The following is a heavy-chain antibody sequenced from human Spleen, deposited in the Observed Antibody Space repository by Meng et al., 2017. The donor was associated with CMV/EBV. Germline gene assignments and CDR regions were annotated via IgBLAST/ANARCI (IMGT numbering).Heavy chain of an antibody. D-gene: IGHD3-22*01. CDR1: GFTFTTYS. Sequence: GGSLRLSCAASGFTFTTYSMNWVRQAPGKGLEWVSSISSTSRYIYYAHSVKGRFTISRDNAKSSLFLQMNSLRAEDTAVYYCARSDYYDSSAYPNYFDYWGQGALVTVSS. V-gene: IGHV3-21*01. J-gene: IGHJ4*02. CDR2: ISSTSRYI. CDR3: ARSDYYDSSAYPNYFDY.